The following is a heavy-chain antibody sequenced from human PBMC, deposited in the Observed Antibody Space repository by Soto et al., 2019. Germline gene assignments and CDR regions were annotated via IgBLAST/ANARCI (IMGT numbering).Heavy chain of an antibody. D-gene: IGHD2-8*01. CDR2: TFHDGTA. CDR1: VVSISSGNW. CDR3: ARLVYDTRLNYMYFDF. Sequence: SETLSLTGAVSVVSISSGNWWTCVRQTPQRGLEYIGETFHDGTANYYPSFERRVAISVDTSKNQFSLKLTSVTAADTAIYFCARLVYDTRLNYMYFDFWGQGALVTVSS. J-gene: IGHJ4*02. V-gene: IGHV4-4*02.